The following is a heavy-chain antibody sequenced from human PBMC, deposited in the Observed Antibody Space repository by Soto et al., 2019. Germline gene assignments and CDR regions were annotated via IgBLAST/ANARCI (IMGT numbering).Heavy chain of an antibody. CDR2: IIPIFGTA. CDR3: ARGYSGYDSRPGYYYYYYGMDV. CDR1: GGTFSSYA. J-gene: IGHJ6*02. D-gene: IGHD5-12*01. V-gene: IGHV1-69*01. Sequence: QVQLVQSGAEVKKPGSSVKVSCKASGGTFSSYAISWVRQAPGQGLEWMGGIIPIFGTANYAQKFQGRVTITADESTSTAYMELSSLRSDDTAVYYCARGYSGYDSRPGYYYYYYGMDVWGQGTTVTVSS.